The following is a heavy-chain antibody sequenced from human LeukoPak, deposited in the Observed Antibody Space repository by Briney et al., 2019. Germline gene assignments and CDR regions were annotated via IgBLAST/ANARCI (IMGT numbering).Heavy chain of an antibody. V-gene: IGHV1-69*13. CDR1: GGTFSSYA. CDR2: IIPIFGTA. D-gene: IGHD4/OR15-4a*01. Sequence: SVKVSCKASGGTFSSYAISWVRQAPGQGLEWMGGIIPIFGTANYAQKFQGRVTITADESTSTAYMAVRSLRSDDTAVYYCARDDDYNPLVHWGQGTLVTVSS. CDR3: ARDDDYNPLVH. J-gene: IGHJ4*02.